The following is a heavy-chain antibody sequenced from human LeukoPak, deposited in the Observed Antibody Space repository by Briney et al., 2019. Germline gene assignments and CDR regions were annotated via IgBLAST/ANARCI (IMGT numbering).Heavy chain of an antibody. CDR2: IPSSGTSI. D-gene: IGHD2-21*02. Sequence: GGSLRLSCAASGFTFSGYEMNWVRQAPGKGLEWVSYIPSSGTSIYYADSVKGRFTISRDNSKNTLYLQMNSLRVEDTAVYYCAKGDRAYCGGDSSPWGYWGQGTRVTVST. CDR3: AKGDRAYCGGDSSPWGY. J-gene: IGHJ4*02. CDR1: GFTFSGYE. V-gene: IGHV3-48*03.